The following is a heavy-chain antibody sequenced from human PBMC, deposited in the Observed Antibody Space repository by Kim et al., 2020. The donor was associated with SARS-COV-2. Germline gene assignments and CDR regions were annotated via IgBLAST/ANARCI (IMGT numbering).Heavy chain of an antibody. V-gene: IGHV4-39*01. J-gene: IGHJ4*02. D-gene: IGHD3-3*01. CDR2: IYYSGST. CDR1: GGFISSSSYY. Sequence: SETLSLTCTVSGGFISSSSYYWGWIRQPPGKGLEWIGSIYYSGSTYYNPSLKSRVTISVDTSKNQFSLKLSSVTAADTAVYYCASTPYYDFWSGYQVYSGLDYWGQGTLVTVSS. CDR3: ASTPYYDFWSGYQVYSGLDY.